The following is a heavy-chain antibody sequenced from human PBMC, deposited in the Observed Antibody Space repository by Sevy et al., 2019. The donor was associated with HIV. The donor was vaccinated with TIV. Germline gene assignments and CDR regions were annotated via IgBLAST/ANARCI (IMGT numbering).Heavy chain of an antibody. CDR1: GFTFGDYA. J-gene: IGHJ3*02. Sequence: GGSLRLSCAGSGFTFGDYALNWFRQAPGKGLEWVGFIRSKAYGGTTKNAASLQGRFTISRDDSKNTAYLEMSSLKIEATVVYYCAKDRAFMDYYSGSGSFGAFDIWGQGTMVTVS. CDR2: IRSKAYGGTT. D-gene: IGHD3-10*01. CDR3: AKDRAFMDYYSGSGSFGAFDI. V-gene: IGHV3-49*03.